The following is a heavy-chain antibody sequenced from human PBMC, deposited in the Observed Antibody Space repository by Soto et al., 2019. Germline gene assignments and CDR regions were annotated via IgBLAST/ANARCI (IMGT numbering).Heavy chain of an antibody. Sequence: EVQLLESGGGLVQPGGSLRLSCAASGFTFSSYAMSWVRQAPGKGLEWVSAISGSGGSTYYADSVKGRFTISRDNSKNTLYLQMNSLRAEDTAVYYCAKSPPPRYGDSLWRFDYSGQGTLVTVSS. CDR1: GFTFSSYA. D-gene: IGHD4-17*01. CDR3: AKSPPPRYGDSLWRFDY. J-gene: IGHJ4*02. CDR2: ISGSGGST. V-gene: IGHV3-23*01.